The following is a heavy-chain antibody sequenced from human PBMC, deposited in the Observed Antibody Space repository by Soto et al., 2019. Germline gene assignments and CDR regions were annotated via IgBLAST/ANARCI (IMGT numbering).Heavy chain of an antibody. Sequence: ASVKVSCKASGYTFTSYDINWVRQATGQGLEWMGWMNPNSGNTGYAQKFQGRVTMTRNTSISTAYMELSSLRSEDTAVYYCASGPYYYGSGRPRGMDVWGQGTTVTVS. CDR3: ASGPYYYGSGRPRGMDV. CDR1: GYTFTSYD. D-gene: IGHD3-10*01. CDR2: MNPNSGNT. J-gene: IGHJ6*02. V-gene: IGHV1-8*01.